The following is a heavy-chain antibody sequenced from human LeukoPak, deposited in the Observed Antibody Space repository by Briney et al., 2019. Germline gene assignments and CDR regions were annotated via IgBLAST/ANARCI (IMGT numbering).Heavy chain of an antibody. D-gene: IGHD5-12*01. CDR1: GYTFTSYD. J-gene: IGHJ4*02. CDR3: ARAWPRALGRATNRYYFDY. Sequence: GASVKVSCKASGYTFTSYDINWVRQATGQGLESMGWMNPNSGNTGYAQKFQGRVTMTTNTSISTAYMELSSLRSEDTAVYYCARAWPRALGRATNRYYFDYWGQGTLVTVSS. V-gene: IGHV1-8*01. CDR2: MNPNSGNT.